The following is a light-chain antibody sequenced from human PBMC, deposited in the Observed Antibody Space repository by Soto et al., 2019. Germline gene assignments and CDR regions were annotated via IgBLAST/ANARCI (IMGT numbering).Light chain of an antibody. CDR1: QAINNW. CDR2: SAS. J-gene: IGKJ1*01. V-gene: IGKV1-12*01. CDR3: QQANTFPWT. Sequence: DIQMTPSPSSVSASVGDRLTITCRASQAINNWLAWYQVKPGKAPQLLIYSASSLQSGVPSRFSGSGSGTHFTLTISSLQPEDFASYYCQQANTFPWTFGQGTKVEIK.